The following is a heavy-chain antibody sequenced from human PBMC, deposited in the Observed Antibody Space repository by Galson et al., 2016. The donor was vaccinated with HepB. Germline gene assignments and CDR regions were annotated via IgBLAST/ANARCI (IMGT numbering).Heavy chain of an antibody. CDR3: VRHAAKFWSGYWSFAMDV. J-gene: IGHJ6*02. D-gene: IGHD3-3*01. Sequence: SVKVSCKASGYNFNNHYIHWVRRAPGQGLEWMGWINPGSGDTKFEQKFQGWVTLTRDTSSTTVYMEMNRLKQDDTAVYYCVRHAAKFWSGYWSFAMDVWGQGTTVTVSS. V-gene: IGHV1-2*04. CDR1: GYNFNNHY. CDR2: INPGSGDT.